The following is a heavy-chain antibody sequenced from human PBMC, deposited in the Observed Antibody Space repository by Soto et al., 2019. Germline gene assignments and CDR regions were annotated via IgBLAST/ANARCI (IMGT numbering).Heavy chain of an antibody. CDR1: GGSLSGYHYH. CDR3: ARRVVGVIKGFDY. Sequence: SETLSLTCTVSGGSLSGYHYHWGWIRQAPGKGLEWIGNIFYSGGTYYNPSLERRVTISIDTSKNQFSRLRDSVTAADTAVYCCARRVVGVIKGFDYWGQGTLVTVSS. V-gene: IGHV4-39*01. J-gene: IGHJ4*02. CDR2: IFYSGGT. D-gene: IGHD3-10*01.